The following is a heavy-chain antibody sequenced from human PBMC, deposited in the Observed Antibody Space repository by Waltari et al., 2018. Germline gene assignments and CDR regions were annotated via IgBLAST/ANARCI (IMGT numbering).Heavy chain of an antibody. J-gene: IGHJ4*02. CDR2: ISWNSGSI. CDR1: GFTFDDYA. V-gene: IGHV3-9*01. Sequence: EVQLVESGGGLVQPGRSLRLSCAASGFTFDDYAMHWVRQAPGKGLEWVSGISWNSGSIGYADSVKGRFTISRDNAKNSLYLQMNSLRAEDTALYYCAKGGSYVPAAITDYWGQGTLVTVSS. D-gene: IGHD2-2*02. CDR3: AKGGSYVPAAITDY.